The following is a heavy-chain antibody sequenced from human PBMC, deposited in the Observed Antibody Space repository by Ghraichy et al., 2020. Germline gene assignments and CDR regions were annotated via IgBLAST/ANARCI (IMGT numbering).Heavy chain of an antibody. CDR3: ASSKGYSARGYFDY. D-gene: IGHD5-12*01. V-gene: IGHV4-39*01. J-gene: IGHJ4*02. Sequence: SETLSLTCTVSGGSISSDIYYWGWIPHPPGKGLEWIGSIFYSGSAYYNPSLKSRVNISVDTSKNQFSLKLSSVTAADTAVYYCASSKGYSARGYFDYWGQGTLVTVSS. CDR1: GGSISSDIYY. CDR2: IFYSGSA.